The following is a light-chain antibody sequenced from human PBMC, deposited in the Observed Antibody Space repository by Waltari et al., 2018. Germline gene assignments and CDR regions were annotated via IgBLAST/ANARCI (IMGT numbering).Light chain of an antibody. CDR3: QRWRNWPLT. Sequence: AFTPSPAILSFSPGERATLPCRALQSFGTYLAWYQQRPGQTPRLLIYDASYRATGIPARFSGSGSETDFTLTISSLQPEDFAVYYGQRWRNWPLTFGGGTRVQI. CDR2: DAS. J-gene: IGKJ4*01. V-gene: IGKV3-11*01. CDR1: QSFGTY.